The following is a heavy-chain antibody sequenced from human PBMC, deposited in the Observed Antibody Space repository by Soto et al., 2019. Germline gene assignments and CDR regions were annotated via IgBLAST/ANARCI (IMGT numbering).Heavy chain of an antibody. D-gene: IGHD5-12*01. CDR3: ARVNVDIVATILYYFDY. CDR2: INHSGST. J-gene: IGHJ4*02. CDR1: GGSFSGYY. Sequence: SETLSLTCAVYGGSFSGYYWSWIRQPPGKGLEWIGEINHSGSTNYNPSLKSRVTISVDTSKNQFSLKLSSVTAADTAVYYCARVNVDIVATILYYFDYWGQGTLVTVSS. V-gene: IGHV4-34*01.